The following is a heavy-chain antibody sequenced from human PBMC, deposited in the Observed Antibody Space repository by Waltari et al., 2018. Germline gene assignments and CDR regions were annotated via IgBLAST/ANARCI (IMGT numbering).Heavy chain of an antibody. D-gene: IGHD3-10*01. CDR3: ARGTGSGSFLVDH. CDR1: GFSFSNFA. J-gene: IGHJ4*02. CDR2: GSNDGRTI. Sequence: QVQLVESGGGVVQPGTSLRRSCAASGFSFSNFAMHWVRQTPAKGLGWVTLGSNDGRTIPYAESVRRRFSISRDNSRDTLYLQMNSLTTDDSAIYYCARGTGSGSFLVDHWGQGTLVTVST. V-gene: IGHV3-30*04.